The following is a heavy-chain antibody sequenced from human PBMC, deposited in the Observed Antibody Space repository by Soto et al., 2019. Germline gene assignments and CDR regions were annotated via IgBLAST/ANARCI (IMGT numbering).Heavy chain of an antibody. J-gene: IGHJ6*03. Sequence: ASVKVSCKASGYTSTSYDINWVRQATGQGLEWMGWMNPNSGNTGYAQKFQGRVTMTRNTSISTAYMELSSLRSEDTAVYYCAREGRITIFGVVILDHMDVWGKGTTVTVSS. CDR1: GYTSTSYD. CDR2: MNPNSGNT. V-gene: IGHV1-8*01. D-gene: IGHD3-3*01. CDR3: AREGRITIFGVVILDHMDV.